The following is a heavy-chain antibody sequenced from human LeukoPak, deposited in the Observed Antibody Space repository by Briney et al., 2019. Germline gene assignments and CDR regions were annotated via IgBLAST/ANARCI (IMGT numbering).Heavy chain of an antibody. V-gene: IGHV3-48*04. CDR2: ISSSSSTI. CDR3: ARDCARIAAAGWDYYDSSGCAAY. D-gene: IGHD3-22*01. J-gene: IGHJ4*02. Sequence: GGSLRLSCAASGFTFSSYSMNWVRQAPGKGLEWVSYISSSSSTIYYADSVKGRFTISRDNAKNSLYLQMNSLRAEDTAVYYCARDCARIAAAGWDYYDSSGCAAYWGQGTLVTVSS. CDR1: GFTFSSYS.